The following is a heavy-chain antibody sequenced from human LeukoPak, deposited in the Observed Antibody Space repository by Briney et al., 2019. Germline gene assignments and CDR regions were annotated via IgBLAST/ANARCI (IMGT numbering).Heavy chain of an antibody. D-gene: IGHD6-13*01. V-gene: IGHV3-74*01. J-gene: IGHJ5*02. Sequence: GGSLRLSCTVSGFVVRNYYMHWVRQSPGKGLVWVSHINGDGSSTSHADSVKGRFTISRDNAKSTLYLQMNSLRAEDTAVYYCARGGVPAAQDSWGQGTLVTVSA. CDR1: GFVVRNYY. CDR3: ARGGVPAAQDS. CDR2: INGDGSST.